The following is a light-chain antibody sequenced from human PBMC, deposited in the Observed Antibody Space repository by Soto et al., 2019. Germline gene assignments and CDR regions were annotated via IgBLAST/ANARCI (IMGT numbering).Light chain of an antibody. J-gene: IGKJ1*01. CDR2: GAS. V-gene: IGKV3-20*01. CDR1: QSVSSSY. CDR3: QQYGSSPWT. Sequence: EIVLTQSPSTLSLSPGERATLSCRASQSVSSSYLAWYQQKPGQAPRFLIYGASTRATGIPERFSGSGSGTDFTLTISRLQPEDFAVYYCQQYGSSPWTFGHGTQVDIK.